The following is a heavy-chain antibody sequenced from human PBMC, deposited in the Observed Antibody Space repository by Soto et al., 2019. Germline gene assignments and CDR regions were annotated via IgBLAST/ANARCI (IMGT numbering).Heavy chain of an antibody. D-gene: IGHD3-3*01. Sequence: GSLRLSCAASGFTFSSYWMSWVRQAPGKGLEWVANIKQDGSEKYYVDSVKGRFTISRDNAKNSLYLQMNSLRAEDTAVYYCARGTASRITIFGVVPCDAFDIWGQGTMVTVSS. CDR3: ARGTASRITIFGVVPCDAFDI. CDR2: IKQDGSEK. V-gene: IGHV3-7*01. CDR1: GFTFSSYW. J-gene: IGHJ3*02.